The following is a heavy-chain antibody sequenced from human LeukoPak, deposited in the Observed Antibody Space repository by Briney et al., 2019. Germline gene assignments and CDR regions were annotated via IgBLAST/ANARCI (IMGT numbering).Heavy chain of an antibody. CDR1: GFTFNRFW. J-gene: IGHJ4*02. D-gene: IGHD2-15*01. CDR3: AREDGYCSGGNCYSYFDS. CDR2: IKKTGSET. Sequence: GGSLGLSCAASGFTFNRFWMSWIRQAPGKGLEWVAYIKKTGSETYYVDSVKGRFTITRDNTRNSLFLQMYSLRAEDTAVYFCAREDGYCSGGNCYSYFDSWGQGTLVTVSA. V-gene: IGHV3-7*01.